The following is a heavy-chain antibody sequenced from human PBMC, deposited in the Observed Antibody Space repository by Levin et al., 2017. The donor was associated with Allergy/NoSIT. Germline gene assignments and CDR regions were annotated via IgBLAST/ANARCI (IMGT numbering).Heavy chain of an antibody. CDR1: GGSISSYY. J-gene: IGHJ4*02. CDR3: ARHKRGIYSNSFDY. D-gene: IGHD6-13*01. V-gene: IGHV4-59*08. CDR2: IYYSGST. Sequence: SETLSLTCTVSGGSISSYYWSWIRQPPGKGLEWIGYIYYSGSTNYNPSLKSRVTISVDTSKNQFSLKLSSVTAADTAVYYCARHKRGIYSNSFDYWGQGTLVTVSS.